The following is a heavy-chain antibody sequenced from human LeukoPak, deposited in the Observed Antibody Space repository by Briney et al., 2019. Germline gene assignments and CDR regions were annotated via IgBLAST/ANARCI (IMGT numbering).Heavy chain of an antibody. J-gene: IGHJ4*02. V-gene: IGHV4-59*01. CDR3: ARSGAEVYFDY. CDR1: GGSMSPYH. Sequence: SETLSLTCTVSGGSMSPYHWGWIRQPPGKGLEWTGYIYYSGGTNYNPSLKSRVTISVDTSKNQFSLKLSSVTAADTAVYYCARSGAEVYFDYWGQGTLVTVSS. CDR2: IYYSGGT.